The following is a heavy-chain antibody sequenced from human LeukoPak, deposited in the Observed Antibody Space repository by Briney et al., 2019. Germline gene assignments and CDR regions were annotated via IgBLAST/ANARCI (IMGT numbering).Heavy chain of an antibody. D-gene: IGHD3-22*01. J-gene: IGHJ4*02. CDR1: GGSISSGGYY. CDR3: ARGRAYDYVSSPPGAFADY. Sequence: PSETLSLTCTVSGGSISSGGYYWSWIRQHPGKGLEWIGHINYSGNTYYSPSLQSRGTISLDRSKNQFSLKLSSVTAADTAVYYCARGRAYDYVSSPPGAFADYWGQGALVTVTS. V-gene: IGHV4-31*03. CDR2: INYSGNT.